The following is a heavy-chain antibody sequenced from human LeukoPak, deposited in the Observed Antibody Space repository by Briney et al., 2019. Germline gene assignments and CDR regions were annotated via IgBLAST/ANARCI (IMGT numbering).Heavy chain of an antibody. CDR3: ARRMPRVFWFDP. CDR2: IHHSGST. V-gene: IGHV4-38-2*02. D-gene: IGHD6-13*01. Sequence: SETLSLTCTVSGYSISSGYYWGWIRQPPGKGLEWIGSIHHSGSTYCNPSLKSRVTISVDTSKNQFSLKLSSVTAADTAVYYCARRMPRVFWFDPWGQGTLVTVSS. J-gene: IGHJ5*02. CDR1: GYSISSGYY.